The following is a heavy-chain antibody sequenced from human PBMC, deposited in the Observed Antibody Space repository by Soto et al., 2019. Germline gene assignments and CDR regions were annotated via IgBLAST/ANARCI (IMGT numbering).Heavy chain of an antibody. D-gene: IGHD2-15*01. CDR2: ISYDGSHK. Sequence: GGSLRLSCAGSGFTFSNYGLHWVRQAPGKGLERVAIISYDGSHKYYADSVKGRFTISRDNSNNMLYLQMDSLRAEDTAVYYFAKVGAPRYCSRSSCHPAGAYWGQGTLVTVSS. CDR3: AKVGAPRYCSRSSCHPAGAY. J-gene: IGHJ4*02. V-gene: IGHV3-30*18. CDR1: GFTFSNYG.